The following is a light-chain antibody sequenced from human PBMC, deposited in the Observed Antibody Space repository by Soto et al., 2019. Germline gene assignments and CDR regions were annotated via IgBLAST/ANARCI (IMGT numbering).Light chain of an antibody. Sequence: EIVMTQSPATLSVSPGERATLSCRASQRISSNLAWYQHKTGQAPRLLIYAASTRATGIPARFSGSGSETEFTLTISSLQSEDFAIYYCQQTYSTPRTFGQGTKVDIE. J-gene: IGKJ1*01. CDR3: QQTYSTPRT. CDR2: AAS. V-gene: IGKV3-15*01. CDR1: QRISSN.